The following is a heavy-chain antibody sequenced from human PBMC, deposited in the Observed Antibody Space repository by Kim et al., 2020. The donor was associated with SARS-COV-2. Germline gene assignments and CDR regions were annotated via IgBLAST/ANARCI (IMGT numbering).Heavy chain of an antibody. D-gene: IGHD1-26*01. CDR3: ARANRGSYNDY. J-gene: IGHJ4*02. CDR2: T. Sequence: TYTNPTLKSRVTKSVDTSKNQFTLKLSSVTAADTAVYYCARANRGSYNDYWGQGTLVTVSS. V-gene: IGHV4-39*01.